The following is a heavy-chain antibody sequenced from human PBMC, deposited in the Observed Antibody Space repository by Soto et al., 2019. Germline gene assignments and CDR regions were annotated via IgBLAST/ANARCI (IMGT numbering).Heavy chain of an antibody. Sequence: SETLSLTGTVSGGSISSSSYYWGWIRQPPGKGLEWIGSIYYSGSTYYNPSLKSRVTISVDTSKNQFSLKLSSVTAADTAVYYCASQASPYYYYGMDVWGQGTTVTVSS. CDR3: ASQASPYYYYGMDV. CDR1: GGSISSSSYY. CDR2: IYYSGST. V-gene: IGHV4-39*01. J-gene: IGHJ6*02.